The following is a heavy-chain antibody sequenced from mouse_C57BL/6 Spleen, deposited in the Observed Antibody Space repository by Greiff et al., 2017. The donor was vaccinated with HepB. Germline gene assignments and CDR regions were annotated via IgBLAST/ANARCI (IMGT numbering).Heavy chain of an antibody. J-gene: IGHJ4*01. CDR3: ARGIRSIYAMDY. CDR2: IDPSDSYT. CDR1: GYTFTSYW. D-gene: IGHD1-1*01. Sequence: VQLQQPGAELVMPGASVKLSCKASGYTFTSYWMHWVKQRPGQGLEWIGEIDPSDSYTNYNQKFKGKSTLTVDKSSSTAYMQLSSLTSEDSAVYYCARGIRSIYAMDYWGQGTSVTVSS. V-gene: IGHV1-69*01.